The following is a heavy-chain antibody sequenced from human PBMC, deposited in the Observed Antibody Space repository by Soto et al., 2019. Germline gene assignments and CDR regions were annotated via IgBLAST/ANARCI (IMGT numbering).Heavy chain of an antibody. CDR1: GDSFCSYA. J-gene: IGHJ4*02. CDR2: IIPILTTA. Sequence: QVQVVQSGAEVKKPGSSVKVSCKVSGDSFCSYAISWVRQAPGQGLEWMGGIIPILTTANYAQKFQDRVTITADESTSTAYMEVTSLTSEDTAVYYCARKAGGGNYYILDFWGQGTLVTVSS. V-gene: IGHV1-69*01. D-gene: IGHD2-15*01. CDR3: ARKAGGGNYYILDF.